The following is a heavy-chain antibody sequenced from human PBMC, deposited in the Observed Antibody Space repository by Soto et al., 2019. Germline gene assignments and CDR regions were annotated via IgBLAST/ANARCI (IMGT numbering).Heavy chain of an antibody. V-gene: IGHV4-34*01. CDR1: GGYFSGYY. CDR3: GREGKKYYYGSGIYNNWFDP. CDR2: INHSGST. Sequence: SETLSLTCAVYGGYFSGYYWSWIRQPPGKGLEWIGEINHSGSTNYNPSLKSRVTISVDTSKNQSSLKLSSVTAADTAVYYCGREGKKYYYGSGIYNNWFDPWGQGTLVTVSS. J-gene: IGHJ5*02. D-gene: IGHD3-10*01.